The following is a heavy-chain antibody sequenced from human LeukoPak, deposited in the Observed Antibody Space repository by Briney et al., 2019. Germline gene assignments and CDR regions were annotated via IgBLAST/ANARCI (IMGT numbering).Heavy chain of an antibody. Sequence: ASVKVSCKASGYTFTSYGVSWVRQAPGQGLEWMGWISTYNGHTNYAQNLQGRVTLTTDTFTSTAYMELRSLRSDDTAVYYCARGSYGDYWGQGTLVTVSA. CDR1: GYTFTSYG. CDR3: ARGSYGDY. J-gene: IGHJ4*02. V-gene: IGHV1-18*01. D-gene: IGHD1-26*01. CDR2: ISTYNGHT.